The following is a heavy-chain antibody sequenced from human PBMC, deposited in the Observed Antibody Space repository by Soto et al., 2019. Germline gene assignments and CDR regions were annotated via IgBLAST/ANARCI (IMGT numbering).Heavy chain of an antibody. Sequence: PSETLSLTCTVSGGSISNYYWNWIRQSPGKGLEWIGYIYSSGSTHYNPSLQNRVTISIDTSKNQVSLKVNSVTAADTAVYYCAGGWFGEFVYYFDYWGQGTLVTVSS. V-gene: IGHV4-59*01. CDR1: GGSISNYY. CDR3: AGGWFGEFVYYFDY. D-gene: IGHD3-10*01. J-gene: IGHJ4*02. CDR2: IYSSGST.